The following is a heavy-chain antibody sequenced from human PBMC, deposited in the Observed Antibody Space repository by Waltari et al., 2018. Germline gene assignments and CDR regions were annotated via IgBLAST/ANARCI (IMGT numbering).Heavy chain of an antibody. J-gene: IGHJ4*02. CDR3: AKDPLNDYGGWDDF. D-gene: IGHD4-17*01. CDR2: ISGSGDNT. V-gene: IGHV3-23*01. CDR1: GFIFRSHG. Sequence: EVQLLESGGTLVQPGGSLRLSCAAPGFIFRSHGLSWVRQAPGKGLEWVSSISGSGDNTYYADSVKGRFTISRDNSMNTVYLQMNSLRVEDSAVYYCAKDPLNDYGGWDDFWGQGTLVTVSS.